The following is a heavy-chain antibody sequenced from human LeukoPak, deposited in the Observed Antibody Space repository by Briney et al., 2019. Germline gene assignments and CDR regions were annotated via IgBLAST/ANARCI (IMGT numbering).Heavy chain of an antibody. J-gene: IGHJ4*02. D-gene: IGHD3-22*01. CDR2: ISAYNGNT. CDR3: ARENYDSSGYYGFDY. V-gene: IGHV1-18*01. CDR1: GYTFTSYG. Sequence: GASVKVSCKASGYTFTSYGISWVRQAPGQGLEWMGWISAYNGNTNYAQKLQGRVTMTTDTSTGTAYMELRSLRSDDTAVYYCARENYDSSGYYGFDYWGQGTLVTVSS.